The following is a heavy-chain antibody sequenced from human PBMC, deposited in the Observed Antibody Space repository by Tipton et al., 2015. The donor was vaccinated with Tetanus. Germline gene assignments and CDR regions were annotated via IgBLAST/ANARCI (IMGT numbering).Heavy chain of an antibody. V-gene: IGHV4-59*01. CDR3: AGWELLNWNAFDI. CDR1: GGSISTYH. D-gene: IGHD2-15*01. J-gene: IGHJ3*02. Sequence: TLSLTCTVSGGSISTYHWNWIRQFPGKGLEWLGRVYYSGTTNYNPSLNSRATISVDTSRNQFSLKLTSVTAADTAVYYCAGWELLNWNAFDIWGQGTGVTVS. CDR2: VYYSGTT.